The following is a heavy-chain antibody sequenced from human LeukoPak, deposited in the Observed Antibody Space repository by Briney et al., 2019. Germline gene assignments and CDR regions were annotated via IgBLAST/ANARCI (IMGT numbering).Heavy chain of an antibody. CDR2: IIPIFGTA. D-gene: IGHD1-26*01. J-gene: IGHJ6*03. V-gene: IGHV1-69*13. CDR3: ASVGRNFYYYMDV. Sequence: GASVKVSCKASGGTFSSYAISWVRQAPGQGLEWMGGIIPIFGTANYAQKFQGRVTITADESTSTAYMELSSLRSEDTAVYYCASVGRNFYYYMDVWGKGTTVTISS. CDR1: GGTFSSYA.